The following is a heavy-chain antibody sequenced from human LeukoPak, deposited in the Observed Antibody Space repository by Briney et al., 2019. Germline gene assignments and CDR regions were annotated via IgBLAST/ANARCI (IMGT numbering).Heavy chain of an antibody. CDR1: GGSISSSSYY. D-gene: IGHD3-22*01. Sequence: PSETPSLTCTVSGGSISSSSYYWGWIRQPPGKGLEWIGSIYYSGSTYYNPSLKSRVTISVDTSKNQFSLKLSSVTAADTAVYYCARLYYDSSGHYWGQGTLVTVSS. CDR2: IYYSGST. J-gene: IGHJ4*02. V-gene: IGHV4-39*07. CDR3: ARLYYDSSGHY.